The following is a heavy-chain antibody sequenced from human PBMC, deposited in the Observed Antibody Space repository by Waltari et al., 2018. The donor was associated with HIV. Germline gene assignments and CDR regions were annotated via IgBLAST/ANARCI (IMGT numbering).Heavy chain of an antibody. CDR1: GGSFSGYF. Sequence: QVQLQQWGAGLLKPSETLSLTCAVSGGSFSGYFWTWIRQAPGKGLEGLGEINQSGKTRYNPSLKSRVTTSIDTSKNQLSLRLNSVTAADTAVYYCARVFGGGHFDYWGRGTLVTVS. D-gene: IGHD3-10*01. J-gene: IGHJ4*02. CDR3: ARVFGGGHFDY. CDR2: INQSGKT. V-gene: IGHV4-34*01.